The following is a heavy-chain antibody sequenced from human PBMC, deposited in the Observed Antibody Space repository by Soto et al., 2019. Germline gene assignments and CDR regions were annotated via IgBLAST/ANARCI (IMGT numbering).Heavy chain of an antibody. CDR3: ARGYGAGSYFSDH. J-gene: IGHJ5*02. V-gene: IGHV3-53*01. CDR1: GFTVSSNY. CDR2: SYSDSRT. D-gene: IGHD3-10*01. Sequence: EMQLVESGGALIQPGGSLRLSCAASGFTVSSNYMSWVRQAPGKGLEWVSGSYSDSRTYFADSVKGRFSISRDSSKNMMYLQMDSLRAEDTAVYFCARGYGAGSYFSDHWGQGTLVTVSS.